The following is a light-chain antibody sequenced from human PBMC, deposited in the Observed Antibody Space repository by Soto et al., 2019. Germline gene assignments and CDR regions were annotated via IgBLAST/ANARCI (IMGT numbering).Light chain of an antibody. CDR2: AAS. Sequence: DIQMTQSPSSLSASVGDRVTITCRASQSISSYLNWYQQKPGKAPKHLIYAASSFQSAVPSRFSGSGSGTAFTLTSSTLQPEDFATYYWQQSYSTLFVTFAPATKADIK. V-gene: IGKV1-39*01. CDR1: QSISSY. J-gene: IGKJ3*01. CDR3: QQSYSTLFVT.